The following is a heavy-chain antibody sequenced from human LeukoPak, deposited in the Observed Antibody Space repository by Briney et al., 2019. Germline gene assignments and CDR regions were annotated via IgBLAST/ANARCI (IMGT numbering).Heavy chain of an antibody. CDR3: ARARIYYGSGSYFEFDP. V-gene: IGHV1-2*02. CDR2: INPNSGGT. J-gene: IGHJ5*02. D-gene: IGHD3-10*01. Sequence: ASVKVSCKASGYTFTGYYMHWVRQAPGQGLEWMGWINPNSGGTTYAQNFQGRVTMTRDTSISTAYMELSRLRSDDTAVYYCARARIYYGSGSYFEFDPWGQGTLVTVSS. CDR1: GYTFTGYY.